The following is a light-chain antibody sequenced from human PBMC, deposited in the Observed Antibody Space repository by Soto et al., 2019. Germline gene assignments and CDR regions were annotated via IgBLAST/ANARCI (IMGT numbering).Light chain of an antibody. CDR3: QTCRNWCWT. Sequence: EIVMTQSPATLSVSPGEGATLSCRASQSVGSTLAWYQQRPGQAPRVLIYGASTRATGIPARFSGSGSGTDFTLNFSSLQSEDFAVYYCQTCRNWCWTFGQGTKVEIK. J-gene: IGKJ1*01. CDR1: QSVGST. V-gene: IGKV3-15*01. CDR2: GAS.